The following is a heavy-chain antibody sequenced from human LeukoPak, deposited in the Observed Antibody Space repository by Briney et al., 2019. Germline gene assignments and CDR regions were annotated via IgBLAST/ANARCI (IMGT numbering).Heavy chain of an antibody. CDR2: ISYDGSNK. CDR3: ARIIVVVPAAPFDY. D-gene: IGHD2-2*01. J-gene: IGHJ4*02. Sequence: GGSLRLSCAASGFTFSSYAMHWVRQAPGKGLEWVAVISYDGSNKYYADSVKGRFTIPRDNSKNTLYLQMNSLRAEDTAVYYCARIIVVVPAAPFDYWGQGTLVTVSS. CDR1: GFTFSSYA. V-gene: IGHV3-30-3*01.